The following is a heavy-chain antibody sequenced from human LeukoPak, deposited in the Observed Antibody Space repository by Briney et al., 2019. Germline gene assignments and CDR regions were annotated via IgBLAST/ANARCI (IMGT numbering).Heavy chain of an antibody. J-gene: IGHJ3*02. Sequence: ASVKVSCKASGYTFTGYYMHWVRQAPGQGLEWMGWINPNSGGTNYAQKFQGRVTMTRDTSISTAYMELSRLRSDDTAVYYCAGAVAVRGYTLGYDAFDIWGQGTMVTVSS. CDR2: INPNSGGT. D-gene: IGHD3-10*01. V-gene: IGHV1-2*02. CDR3: AGAVAVRGYTLGYDAFDI. CDR1: GYTFTGYY.